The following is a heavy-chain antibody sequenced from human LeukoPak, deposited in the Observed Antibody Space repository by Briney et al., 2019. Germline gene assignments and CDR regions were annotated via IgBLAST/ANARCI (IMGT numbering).Heavy chain of an antibody. CDR3: ATDPATGTTATSLLAP. D-gene: IGHD1-1*01. V-gene: IGHV3-48*01. CDR2: ISSSSGTI. J-gene: IGHJ5*02. CDR1: GFTFSDYS. Sequence: GGSLRLSCAASGFTFSDYSMNWVRQAPGKGLEWVSYISSSSGTIFYTASVKGRFTISRDNAKNSLYLQMNSLRADDTAVYYCATDPATGTTATSLLAPWGQGTLVTVSS.